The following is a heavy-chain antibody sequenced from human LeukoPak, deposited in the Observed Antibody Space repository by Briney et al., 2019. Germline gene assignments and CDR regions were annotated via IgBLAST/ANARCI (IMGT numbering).Heavy chain of an antibody. CDR2: IIGSGDTT. V-gene: IGHV3-23*01. Sequence: GGSLRLSCAASGFTFSGYAMSWVRQAPGKGLEWVSAIIGSGDTTYYAASVKGRLTISRDNSKNTLYLQMNSLRAEDTAVYYCAKVTGGDMITYGGLDYWGQGTLVTVSS. J-gene: IGHJ4*02. CDR3: AKVTGGDMITYGGLDY. D-gene: IGHD3-16*01. CDR1: GFTFSGYA.